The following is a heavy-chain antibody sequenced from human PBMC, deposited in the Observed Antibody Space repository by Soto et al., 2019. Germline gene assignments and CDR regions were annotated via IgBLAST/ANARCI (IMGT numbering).Heavy chain of an antibody. CDR2: ISYDGSNK. Sequence: QVQLVESGGGVVQPGRSLRLSCAASGFTFSSYGMHWVRQAPGKGLEWVAVISYDGSNKYYADSVKGRFTISRDNSKNTLYLQMNSLRAEDTAVYYCAGLGYDFWSGYLPDDAFDIWGQGTMVTVSS. V-gene: IGHV3-30*03. CDR3: AGLGYDFWSGYLPDDAFDI. CDR1: GFTFSSYG. D-gene: IGHD3-3*01. J-gene: IGHJ3*02.